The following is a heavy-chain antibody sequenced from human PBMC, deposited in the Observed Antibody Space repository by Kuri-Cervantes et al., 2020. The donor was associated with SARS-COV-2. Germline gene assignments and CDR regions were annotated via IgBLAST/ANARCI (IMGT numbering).Heavy chain of an antibody. Sequence: GESLKISCAASGFTFSSYAMSWVRQAPGKGLEWVSAISGSGGSTYYAGSVKGRFTISRDNSKNTLYLQMNSLRAEDTAVYYCAKAALGYCSGGSCYNNWFDPWGQGTRVTVSS. CDR3: AKAALGYCSGGSCYNNWFDP. J-gene: IGHJ5*02. CDR1: GFTFSSYA. D-gene: IGHD2-15*01. CDR2: ISGSGGST. V-gene: IGHV3-23*01.